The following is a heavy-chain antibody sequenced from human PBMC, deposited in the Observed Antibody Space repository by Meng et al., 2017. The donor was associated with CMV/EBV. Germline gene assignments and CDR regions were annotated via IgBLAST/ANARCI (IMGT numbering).Heavy chain of an antibody. D-gene: IGHD2-2*01. CDR2: INHSGST. V-gene: IGHV4-34*01. J-gene: IGHJ6*02. Sequence: SETLSLTCAVYGGSFSGYYWSWIRQPPGKGLEWIGEINHSGSTNYNPSLKSRVTISVDTSKNQFSLKLSSVTAADTAVYYCARGIVVPGRYYYYGMDVWGQGTTVTVSS. CDR3: ARGIVVPGRYYYYGMDV. CDR1: GGSFSGYY.